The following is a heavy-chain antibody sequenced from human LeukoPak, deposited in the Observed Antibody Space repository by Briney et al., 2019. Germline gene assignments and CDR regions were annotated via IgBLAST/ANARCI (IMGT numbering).Heavy chain of an antibody. J-gene: IGHJ5*02. CDR2: SYTSGST. Sequence: SETLSPTCTVSGGSINSDSYQWSWIRQPAGKGMEWIGRSYTSGSTNYNPSLKNRATISVDTSKNQFSLKPTSVTAADTAVYYCARGRGGTYYWYDPWGQGTLVTVSS. V-gene: IGHV4-61*02. CDR1: GGSINSDSYQ. CDR3: ARGRGGTYYWYDP. D-gene: IGHD1-26*01.